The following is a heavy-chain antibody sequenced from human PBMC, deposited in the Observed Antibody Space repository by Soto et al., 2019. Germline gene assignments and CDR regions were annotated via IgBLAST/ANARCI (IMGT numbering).Heavy chain of an antibody. CDR1: GFTFSSYS. CDR2: ISGGSSYI. J-gene: IGHJ6*02. V-gene: IGHV3-21*02. CDR3: ARGKGMDV. Sequence: EVQLVESGGGLVKPGGSLRLSCAASGFTFSSYSMNWVRQAPGKGLEWVSSISGGSSYIYYADSVRGRFTISRDNAKNSLYLQMNSLRAEDPAVYYCARGKGMDVWGQGTTVTVSS.